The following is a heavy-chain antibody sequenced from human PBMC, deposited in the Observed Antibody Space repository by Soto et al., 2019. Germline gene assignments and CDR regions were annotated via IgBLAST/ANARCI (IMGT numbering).Heavy chain of an antibody. J-gene: IGHJ4*02. V-gene: IGHV4-30-4*01. CDR3: ARVSRGPGDPSGYYNDY. Sequence: SETLSLSCTVSGGSISSGDYYWRWIRQPPGKGLEWIGYIYYSGSTYYNPSLKSRVTISVDTSKNQFSLKLSSVTAADTAVYYCARVSRGPGDPSGYYNDYWGQGTLVTVS. CDR1: GGSISSGDYY. CDR2: IYYSGST. D-gene: IGHD3-22*01.